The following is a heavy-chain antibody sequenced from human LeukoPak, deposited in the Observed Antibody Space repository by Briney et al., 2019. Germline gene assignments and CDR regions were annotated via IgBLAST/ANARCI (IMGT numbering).Heavy chain of an antibody. V-gene: IGHV3-64*01. D-gene: IGHD5-12*01. Sequence: TGGSLRLSCAASGFTLSGYGMHWVRQAPGKGLEYVSAIRSDGAATYYANSVKGRFTISRDTSKNTLYLQMGSLRAEDMAVYYCARWLGAYDYWGQGVLVTVSS. CDR1: GFTLSGYG. J-gene: IGHJ4*02. CDR3: ARWLGAYDY. CDR2: IRSDGAAT.